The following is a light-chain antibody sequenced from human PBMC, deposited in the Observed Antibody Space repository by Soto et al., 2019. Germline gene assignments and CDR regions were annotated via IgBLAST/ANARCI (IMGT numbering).Light chain of an antibody. J-gene: IGKJ2*01. Sequence: DIQLTQSPSFLSASVGDRVTITCRASQGISSYLAWYQQKPGKAPKLLIYAASTLQSGVPSRFRGSGSGTESTLTISSLQPEDFATYYCQQLNSYPPLYTFGQGTKLEIK. CDR1: QGISSY. V-gene: IGKV1-9*01. CDR2: AAS. CDR3: QQLNSYPPLYT.